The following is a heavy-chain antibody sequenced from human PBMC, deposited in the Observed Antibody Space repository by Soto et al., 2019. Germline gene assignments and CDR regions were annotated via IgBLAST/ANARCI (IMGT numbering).Heavy chain of an antibody. CDR1: GFTFRNYN. J-gene: IGHJ4*02. CDR2: ISIGGRTI. V-gene: IGHV3-48*01. Sequence: GGSLRLSCAASGFTFRNYNMNWVRQVPGKGLEWVSHISIGGRTIDYAESVKGRFTISRDDAENSLYLHMNSLGAEDTAVYYCAKGLYYDILTGYYYVYWGQGTLVTVS. CDR3: AKGLYYDILTGYYYVY. D-gene: IGHD3-9*01.